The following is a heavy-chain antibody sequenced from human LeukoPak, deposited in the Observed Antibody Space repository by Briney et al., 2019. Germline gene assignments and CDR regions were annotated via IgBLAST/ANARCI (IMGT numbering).Heavy chain of an antibody. V-gene: IGHV4-4*02. CDR1: GGSIISSNW. J-gene: IGHJ4*02. Sequence: SGSLSLTCAVSGGSIISSNWWSWVRQPPGKGLEWIGEIYHSGSTNYNPSLKSRVTISVDKSKNQFSLKLSSVTAADTAVYYCATIAVGQKSVAEPFDYWGQGTLVTVSS. CDR3: ATIAVGQKSVAEPFDY. CDR2: IYHSGST. D-gene: IGHD6-19*01.